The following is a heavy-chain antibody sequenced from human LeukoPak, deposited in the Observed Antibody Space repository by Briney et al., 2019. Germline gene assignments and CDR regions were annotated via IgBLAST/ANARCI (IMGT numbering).Heavy chain of an antibody. CDR3: ARLITMMPYYFDY. D-gene: IGHD3-22*01. CDR2: IYHSGST. J-gene: IGHJ4*02. V-gene: IGHV4-4*02. Sequence: SGTLSLTCAVSGGSISSSNWWSWVRQPPGKGLEWIGEIYHSGSTNYNPSLKSRVTISVDTSKNQFSLKLSSVTAADTAVYYCARLITMMPYYFDYWGQGTLVTVSS. CDR1: GGSISSSNW.